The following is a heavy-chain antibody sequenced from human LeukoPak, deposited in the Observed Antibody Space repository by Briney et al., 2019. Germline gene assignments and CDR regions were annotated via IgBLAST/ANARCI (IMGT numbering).Heavy chain of an antibody. CDR3: ARIAVAGSEDAFDI. D-gene: IGHD6-19*01. Sequence: ASVKVSCKASGGTLRSYAISWVRQAPGQGLEWMGGIIPIFGTANYAQKFQGRVTITADKSTSTAYMELSSLRSEDTAVYYCARIAVAGSEDAFDIWGQGTMVTVSS. J-gene: IGHJ3*02. CDR2: IIPIFGTA. V-gene: IGHV1-69*06. CDR1: GGTLRSYA.